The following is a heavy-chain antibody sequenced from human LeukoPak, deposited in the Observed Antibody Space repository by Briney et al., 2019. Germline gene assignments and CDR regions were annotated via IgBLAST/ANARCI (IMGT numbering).Heavy chain of an antibody. D-gene: IGHD3-22*01. CDR1: GFTFSSYA. CDR3: ARDQDTSGYYYGPGDY. V-gene: IGHV3-30*04. J-gene: IGHJ4*02. CDR2: ISYDGSKK. Sequence: PGGSLRLSCAASGFTFSSYAMHCVRQAPGKGLEWVAVISYDGSKKFYADSVKGRFTISRDNSKNTLYLQMSSLRPEDTAVYYCARDQDTSGYYYGPGDYWGQGTLVTVSS.